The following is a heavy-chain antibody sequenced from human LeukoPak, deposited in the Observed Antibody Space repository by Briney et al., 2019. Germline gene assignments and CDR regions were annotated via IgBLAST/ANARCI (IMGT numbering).Heavy chain of an antibody. CDR2: MSYSGGT. CDR3: ARHRRYYDILTGYYAGPLDI. CDR1: GGSITSSSYY. J-gene: IGHJ3*02. V-gene: IGHV4-39*01. Sequence: PSETLSLTCTVPGGSITSSSYYWGWIRQPPGKGLEWIGSMSYSGGTYYIPSLKSRLTISLHTSKNQFSLRLSSVTAADTAVYYCARHRRYYDILTGYYAGPLDIWGQRTKVTVSS. D-gene: IGHD3-9*01.